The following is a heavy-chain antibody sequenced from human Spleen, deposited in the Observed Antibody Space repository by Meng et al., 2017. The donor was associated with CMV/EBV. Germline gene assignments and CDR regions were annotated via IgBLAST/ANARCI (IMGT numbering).Heavy chain of an antibody. D-gene: IGHD1-14*01. Sequence: LSCAVAGFAFSGSAMPWARQASGRGQGWVGRIRRKANSYATTYAASVKGRFTISRDDSKNTAYLQMNSLKTEDTAVYYCTRLNPPWGQGTLVTVSS. CDR2: IRRKANSYAT. V-gene: IGHV3-73*01. CDR3: TRLNPP. CDR1: GFAFSGSA. J-gene: IGHJ5*02.